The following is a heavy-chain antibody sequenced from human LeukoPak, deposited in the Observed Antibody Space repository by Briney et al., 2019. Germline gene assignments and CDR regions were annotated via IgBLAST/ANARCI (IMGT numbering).Heavy chain of an antibody. CDR2: ITPDGSST. V-gene: IGHV3-74*01. J-gene: IGHJ4*02. CDR1: GFTFSNAW. D-gene: IGHD7-27*01. Sequence: GGSLRLSCAASGFTFSNAWMSWVRQAPGKGLVWVSRITPDGSSTSYADSVKGRFTISRDNAKNTLYLQMSSLRAEDTALYFCTKDLTGELDYWGQGTLVTVSS. CDR3: TKDLTGELDY.